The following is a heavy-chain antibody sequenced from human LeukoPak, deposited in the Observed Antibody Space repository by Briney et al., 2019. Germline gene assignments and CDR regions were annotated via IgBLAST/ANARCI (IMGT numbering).Heavy chain of an antibody. CDR1: GGSFSGYY. CDR2: IYYTGST. CDR3: ARSGVVEAATPHYYALDV. V-gene: IGHV4-59*08. Sequence: SETLSLTCAVYGGSFSGYYWSWIRQPPGKGLEWIGHIYYTGSTYYNPSLKSRVTISVDASKFQFSLRLRSVTAADTAVYYCARSGVVEAATPHYYALDVWGQGTTITVSS. J-gene: IGHJ6*02. D-gene: IGHD2-15*01.